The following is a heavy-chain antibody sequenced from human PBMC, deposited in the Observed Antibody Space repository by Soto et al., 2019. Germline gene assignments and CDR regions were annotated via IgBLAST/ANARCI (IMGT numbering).Heavy chain of an antibody. V-gene: IGHV1-69*01. Sequence: QVQLVQSGAEVKKPGSSVKVSCTASGGTFSTYAITWVRQAPGQGLEWLGGIIPIFGTTDYARKFQGRVTITAAESTSTVFIELSSLTSEDTALYYCARGVGAYYFDYWGQGTLVTVSS. CDR3: ARGVGAYYFDY. CDR2: IIPIFGTT. J-gene: IGHJ4*02. CDR1: GGTFSTYA. D-gene: IGHD1-26*01.